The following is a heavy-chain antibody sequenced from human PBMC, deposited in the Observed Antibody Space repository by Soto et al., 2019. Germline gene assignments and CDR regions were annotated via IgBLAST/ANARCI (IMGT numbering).Heavy chain of an antibody. CDR2: ISAYNGNT. CDR3: ARATETYYDILTGLQDY. D-gene: IGHD3-9*01. J-gene: IGHJ4*02. Sequence: GASVKVYCKASWYAFTRYGVSWVRQTHGQGLEWMGWISAYNGNTNYAQKLQGRVTMTTDTSTSTAYMELRSLRSDDTAVYYCARATETYYDILTGLQDYWGQGTLVTVSS. V-gene: IGHV1-18*01. CDR1: WYAFTRYG.